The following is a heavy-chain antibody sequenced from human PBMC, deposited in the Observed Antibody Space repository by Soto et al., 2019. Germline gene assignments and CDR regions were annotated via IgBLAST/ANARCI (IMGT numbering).Heavy chain of an antibody. CDR2: ISTYKGNT. J-gene: IGHJ4*02. V-gene: IGHV1-18*01. CDR1: GYTFTSYG. CDR3: TSRSTAFDY. Sequence: HVQMVQSGPEVKKPGASVKVSCKTSGYTFTSYGISWVRQAPGQGLEWMGWISTYKGNTNYAQKFQGRVTMTTHTCTSTFYMYLRLLISDDTSLYYCTSRSTAFDYWGQGTLVTVSS.